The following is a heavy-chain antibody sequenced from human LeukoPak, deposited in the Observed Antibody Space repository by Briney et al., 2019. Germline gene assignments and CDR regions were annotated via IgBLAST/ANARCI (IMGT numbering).Heavy chain of an antibody. Sequence: SETLSLTCAVYGGSFSGYYWSWIRQPPGKGLEWIGEINHSGSTNYNPSLKSRVTISVDTSKNQFSLKLSSVTAADTAAYYCARADGYCSGGSCYNNYYYYYMDVWGKGTTVTVSS. V-gene: IGHV4-34*01. CDR1: GGSFSGYY. J-gene: IGHJ6*03. D-gene: IGHD2-15*01. CDR3: ARADGYCSGGSCYNNYYYYYMDV. CDR2: INHSGST.